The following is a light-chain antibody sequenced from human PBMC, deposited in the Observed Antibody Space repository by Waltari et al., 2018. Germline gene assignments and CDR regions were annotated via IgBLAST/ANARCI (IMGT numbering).Light chain of an antibody. V-gene: IGKV1-NL1*01. Sequence: DIQMTQSPSSLSASVGDRVTIIRQARQGISTTLAWYQQEPGKVPKLLIYKASTLQNGVPSRCSGSGSATDFTLTISSLQPEDVATYYCQHGCGTPLTFGGGTKVEIK. J-gene: IGKJ4*01. CDR2: KAS. CDR3: QHGCGTPLT. CDR1: QGISTT.